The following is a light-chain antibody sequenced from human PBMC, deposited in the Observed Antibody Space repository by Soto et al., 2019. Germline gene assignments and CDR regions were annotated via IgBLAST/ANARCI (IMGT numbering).Light chain of an antibody. J-gene: IGLJ2*01. CDR3: SSYTSSSTLV. Sequence: QSVLTQPVSVSGSPGQSITISCTGSSNDVGGYNFVSWYQQHPGKAPKLMIYAVSNRPSGVSNRFSGSKSGNTASLTISGLHTEDEADYYCSSYTSSSTLVFGGGTKLTVL. CDR2: AVS. CDR1: SNDVGGYNF. V-gene: IGLV2-14*01.